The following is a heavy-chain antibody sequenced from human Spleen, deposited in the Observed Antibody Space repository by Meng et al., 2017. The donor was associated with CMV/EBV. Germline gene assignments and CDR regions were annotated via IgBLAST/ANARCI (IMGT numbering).Heavy chain of an antibody. D-gene: IGHD3-10*01. CDR1: GCNSNGSYY. CDR2: IYFSVNN. J-gene: IGHJ5*02. CDR3: AGGFRGAGLGWFDP. V-gene: IGHV4-30-4*01. Sequence: GCNSNGSYYWEWDRQPPGEGLEWIGYIYFSVNNYYSPSLKGRISILLDTSRNQFSLKLSSVTATDTAVYYCAGGFRGAGLGWFDPWGQGTLVTVSS.